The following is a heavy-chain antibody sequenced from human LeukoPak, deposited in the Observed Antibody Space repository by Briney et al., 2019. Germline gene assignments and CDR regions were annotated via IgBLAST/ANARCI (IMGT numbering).Heavy chain of an antibody. CDR3: ARVHYGDYVDH. CDR1: GFTFSSYW. Sequence: GGSLRLSCAPSGFTFSSYWMHWVRQAPGKGLVWVSRISSDGTSTSYVDSVKGRFTISRDNAKNTLYLQMNSVRAEDTAVYYCARVHYGDYVDHWGQGTLVTVSS. J-gene: IGHJ4*02. D-gene: IGHD4-17*01. CDR2: ISSDGTST. V-gene: IGHV3-74*01.